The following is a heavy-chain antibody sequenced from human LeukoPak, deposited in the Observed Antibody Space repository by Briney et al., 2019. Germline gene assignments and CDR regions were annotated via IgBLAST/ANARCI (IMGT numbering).Heavy chain of an antibody. CDR2: ISGSGGST. CDR1: GFTFSSYA. D-gene: IGHD3-16*01. J-gene: IGHJ5*02. CDR3: AKDRVSPGFNWFDP. Sequence: PGGSLRLSCAASGFTFSSYAMSWVRQAPGKGLEWVSAISGSGGSTYYAVSVKGRFTISRDNSKNTLYLQMNSLRAEDSAVYYCAKDRVSPGFNWFDPWGQGTLVTVSS. V-gene: IGHV3-23*01.